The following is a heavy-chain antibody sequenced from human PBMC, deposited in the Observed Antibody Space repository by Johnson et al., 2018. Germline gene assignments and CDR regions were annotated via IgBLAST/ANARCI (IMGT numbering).Heavy chain of an antibody. D-gene: IGHD4-17*01. J-gene: IGHJ4*02. V-gene: IGHV3-30-3*01. CDR1: GFTFSSYA. Sequence: QVQLVESGGGVVQPGRSLRLSCAASGFTFSSYAMHWVRQAPGKGLEWVAVLSYDGSNKYYADSVKGRFTISRDNSKNTLYLQLNSLRAEDTAVYYCAREGTTVTTLDYWGQGTLVTVSS. CDR3: AREGTTVTTLDY. CDR2: LSYDGSNK.